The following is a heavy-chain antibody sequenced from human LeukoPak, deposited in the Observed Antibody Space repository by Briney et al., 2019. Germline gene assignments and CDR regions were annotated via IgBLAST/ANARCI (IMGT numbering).Heavy chain of an antibody. D-gene: IGHD1-14*01. CDR2: INQGGSDK. J-gene: IGHJ4*02. CDR1: GFTFSGHW. V-gene: IGHV3-7*01. CDR3: TRDRSRAEDD. Sequence: RGSLRLSRAASGFTFSGHWMSWVRQAPGKGLEWVANINQGGSDKYYVDSVKGRFTISRDNANNLLYLQMNSLRGEDTAVYYCTRDRSRAEDDWGQGTLVTVSS.